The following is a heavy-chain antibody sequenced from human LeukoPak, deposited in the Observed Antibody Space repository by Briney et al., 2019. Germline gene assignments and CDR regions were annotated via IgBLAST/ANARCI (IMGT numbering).Heavy chain of an antibody. V-gene: IGHV3-21*01. CDR2: ISSSSSYI. CDR1: GFTFSRYS. CDR3: ARHRGYSYFPSDWFDP. Sequence: GGSLRLSCAASGFTFSRYSMNWVRQAPGKGLEWVSSISSSSSYIYYADSVKGRFTISRDNAKNSLYLQMNSLRAEDTAVYYCARHRGYSYFPSDWFDPWGQGTLVTVSS. D-gene: IGHD5-18*01. J-gene: IGHJ5*02.